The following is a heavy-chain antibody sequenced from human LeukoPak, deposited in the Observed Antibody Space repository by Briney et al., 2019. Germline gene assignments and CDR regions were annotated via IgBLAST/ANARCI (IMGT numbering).Heavy chain of an antibody. CDR2: INHSGST. J-gene: IGHJ4*02. CDR3: SKSMEYYGSGSYYTNPKAFDY. D-gene: IGHD3-10*01. Sequence: SETLSLTCTVSGGSISSSSYYWGWIRQPPGKGLEWIGEINHSGSTNYNPSLKSRVTISVDTSKNQFSLKLSSVTAADTAVYYCSKSMEYYGSGSYYTNPKAFDYWGQGTLVTVSS. V-gene: IGHV4-39*07. CDR1: GGSISSSSYY.